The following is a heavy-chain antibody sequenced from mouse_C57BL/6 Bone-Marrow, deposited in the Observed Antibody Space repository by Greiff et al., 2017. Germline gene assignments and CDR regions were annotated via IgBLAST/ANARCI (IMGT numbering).Heavy chain of an antibody. J-gene: IGHJ4*01. CDR1: GYTFTSYW. CDR3: ARKFKGAMDY. Sequence: QVQLQQPGAELVMPEASVKLSCKASGYTFTSYWMHWVKQRPGQGLEWIGEIDPSDSYTNYNQKFKGKSTLTVDKSSSTAYMQLSSLTSEDSAVYYCARKFKGAMDYWGQGTSVTVSS. CDR2: IDPSDSYT. V-gene: IGHV1-69*01.